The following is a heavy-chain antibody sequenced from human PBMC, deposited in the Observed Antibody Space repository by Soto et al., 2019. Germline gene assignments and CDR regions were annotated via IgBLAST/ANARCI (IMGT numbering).Heavy chain of an antibody. CDR1: GGTFSSYT. J-gene: IGHJ4*02. Sequence: GASVKVSCKASGGTFSSYTISWVRQAPGQGLEWMGRIIPILGIANYAQKFQGRVTITADKSTSTAYMELSSLRSEDTAVYYCASSPSYGGIDYWGQGTLVTVSS. V-gene: IGHV1-69*02. CDR2: IIPILGIA. CDR3: ASSPSYGGIDY. D-gene: IGHD1-26*01.